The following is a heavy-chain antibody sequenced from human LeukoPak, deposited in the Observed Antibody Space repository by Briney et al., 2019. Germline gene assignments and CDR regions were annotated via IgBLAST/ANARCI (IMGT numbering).Heavy chain of an antibody. Sequence: GGSLRLSCAASGFTFSSCELSWVRQAPAKGLEWVSYISSSGSIIYYADSVKGRLTISRDSAKNSLYLQMNSLRAEDTAVYYCARVPIVPGNWAYFDYWGQGTLVTVSS. V-gene: IGHV3-48*03. CDR1: GFTFSSCE. J-gene: IGHJ4*02. D-gene: IGHD7-27*01. CDR2: ISSSGSII. CDR3: ARVPIVPGNWAYFDY.